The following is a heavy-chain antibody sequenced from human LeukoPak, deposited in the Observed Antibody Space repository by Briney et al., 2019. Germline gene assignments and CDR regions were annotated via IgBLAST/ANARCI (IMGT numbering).Heavy chain of an antibody. V-gene: IGHV4-4*07. D-gene: IGHD3-3*01. Sequence: PSETLSLTCTVSGGSISSYYWSWIRQPAGKGLEWIGRIYTSGSTNYNPSLKSRVTMSVDTSKNQFSLKLSSVTAADTAVYYCARDDGETIFGVARPFDPWGQGTLVTVSS. J-gene: IGHJ5*02. CDR2: IYTSGST. CDR1: GGSISSYY. CDR3: ARDDGETIFGVARPFDP.